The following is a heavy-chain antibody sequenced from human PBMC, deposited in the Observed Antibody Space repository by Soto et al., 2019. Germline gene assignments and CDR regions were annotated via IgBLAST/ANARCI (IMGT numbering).Heavy chain of an antibody. CDR1: GGSFSGYY. CDR2: INHSGST. V-gene: IGHV4-34*01. Sequence: SETLSLTCAVYGGSFSGYYWSWIRQPPGKGLEWIGEINHSGSTNYNPSLKSRVTISVDTSKNQFSLKLSSVTAADTAVYYCARGRFGVRKLYSSSSVGGRRSYYYYYMDVWGKGTTVTVSS. D-gene: IGHD6-6*01. J-gene: IGHJ6*03. CDR3: ARGRFGVRKLYSSSSVGGRRSYYYYYMDV.